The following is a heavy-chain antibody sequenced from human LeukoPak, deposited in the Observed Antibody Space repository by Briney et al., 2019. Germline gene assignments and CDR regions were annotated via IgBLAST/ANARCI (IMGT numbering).Heavy chain of an antibody. D-gene: IGHD3-22*01. CDR3: ARDWYYYDSSGYYHAYAFDY. CDR2: ISYDGSNK. Sequence: GGSLRLSCAASGFTFSSYGMHWVRQAPGKGLEWVAVISYDGSNKYYADSVKGRFTISRDNSKNTLYLQMNSLRAEDTAVYYCARDWYYYDSSGYYHAYAFDYWGQGTLVTVSS. CDR1: GFTFSSYG. J-gene: IGHJ4*02. V-gene: IGHV3-30*03.